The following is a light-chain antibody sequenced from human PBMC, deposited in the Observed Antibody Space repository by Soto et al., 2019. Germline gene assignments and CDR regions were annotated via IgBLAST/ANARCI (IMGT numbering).Light chain of an antibody. CDR1: HNINNY. J-gene: IGKJ2*03. CDR3: QQSYYIPRS. Sequence: IPMTQSPSSLSASVGDSVTISCRASHNINNYLNWYQQKPGTAPKPLIYAASSLQPGVPSRFNGSRSATDFTLTISSLQPEDSATYYCQQSYYIPRSFGQGTKLQI. V-gene: IGKV1-39*01. CDR2: AAS.